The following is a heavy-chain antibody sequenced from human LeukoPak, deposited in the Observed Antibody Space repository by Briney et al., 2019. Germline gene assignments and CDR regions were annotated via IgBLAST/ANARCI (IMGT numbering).Heavy chain of an antibody. V-gene: IGHV3-64*01. CDR1: GFTFSSYA. D-gene: IGHD5-18*01. CDR2: ISSNGGST. Sequence: PGGSLRLSCAASGFTFSSYAMHWVRQAPGKGLEYVSAISSNGGSTYYANSVKGRFTISRDNSKNTLYLQMGSLRAEDMAVYYCASGYRGQLGAFDIWGQGTMVTVSS. J-gene: IGHJ3*02. CDR3: ASGYRGQLGAFDI.